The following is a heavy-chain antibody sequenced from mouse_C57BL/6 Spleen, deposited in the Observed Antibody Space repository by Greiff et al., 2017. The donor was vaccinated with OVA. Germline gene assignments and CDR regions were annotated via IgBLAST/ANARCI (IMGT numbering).Heavy chain of an antibody. CDR3: ARAHYDGYPAWFAY. Sequence: EVKLMESGGGLVKPGGSPKLSCAASGFTFSSYAMSWVRQTPEKRLEWVATISDGGSYTYYPDNVKGRFTISRDNAKNNLYLQMSHLKSEDTAMYYCARAHYDGYPAWFAYWGQGTLVTVSA. J-gene: IGHJ3*01. D-gene: IGHD2-3*01. CDR1: GFTFSSYA. V-gene: IGHV5-4*03. CDR2: ISDGGSYT.